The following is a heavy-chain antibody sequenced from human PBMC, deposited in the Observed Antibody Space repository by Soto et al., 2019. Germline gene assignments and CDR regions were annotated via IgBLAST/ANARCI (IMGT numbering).Heavy chain of an antibody. D-gene: IGHD1-26*01. CDR3: ARGRYGDH. CDR1: GYTFTSYG. J-gene: IGHJ4*02. Sequence: QVHLVQCGAEVKKPGASVKVSCKGSGYTFTSYGITWVRQAPGQGLEWMGWISGHNGNTDYAQRLQGRVTVTRDTSTSKPYTEPGGLRSDDTGVNYCARGRYGDHGGQGAVVTVSS. CDR2: ISGHNGNT. V-gene: IGHV1-18*01.